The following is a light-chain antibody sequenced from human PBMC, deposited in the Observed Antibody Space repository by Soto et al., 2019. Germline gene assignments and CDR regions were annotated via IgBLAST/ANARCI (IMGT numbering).Light chain of an antibody. CDR1: SSDVGGYNY. CDR3: SSYTKSSSLFYV. CDR2: EVT. Sequence: QSVLTQPASVSGSPGQSITISCTGTSSDVGGYNYVSWYQQHPGKAPKLMIFEVTNQPSGVSNRFSGSKSGNTASLTISGLQADDEADYYCSSYTKSSSLFYVFGTGTKVTVL. V-gene: IGLV2-14*01. J-gene: IGLJ1*01.